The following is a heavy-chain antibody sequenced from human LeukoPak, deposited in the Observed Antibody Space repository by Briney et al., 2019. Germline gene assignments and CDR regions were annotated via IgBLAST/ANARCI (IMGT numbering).Heavy chain of an antibody. D-gene: IGHD4-17*01. Sequence: ASVKVSCKASGYTFTSYDINWVRQSTRQGLEWMGWMNPNSGNTGYAQKFQGRVIMTEDTSTDTAYMELSSLRSEDTAVYFCSTGANFSDSSDYFEDYWGPGTLVIVSS. CDR1: GYTFTSYD. J-gene: IGHJ4*02. CDR2: MNPNSGNT. CDR3: STGANFSDSSDYFEDY. V-gene: IGHV1-8*01.